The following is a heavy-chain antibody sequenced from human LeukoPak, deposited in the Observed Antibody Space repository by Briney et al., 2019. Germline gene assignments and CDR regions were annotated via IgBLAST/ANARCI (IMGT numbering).Heavy chain of an antibody. V-gene: IGHV3-48*03. D-gene: IGHD3-10*01. CDR2: ISSSGSTI. J-gene: IGHJ5*02. CDR3: ARDSYGSANQYYWFDP. CDR1: GFTFYSYE. Sequence: PVGSLRDSSAACGFTFYSYEVYWVRQAPGKGLEWVSYISSSGSTIYYADSVKGRFTISRDNAKNSLYLQMNSLRAEDTAVYYCARDSYGSANQYYWFDPWGQPWLVAVSS.